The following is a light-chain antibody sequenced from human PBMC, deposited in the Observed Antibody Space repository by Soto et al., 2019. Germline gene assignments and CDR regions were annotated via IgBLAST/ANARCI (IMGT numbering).Light chain of an antibody. CDR2: GAS. J-gene: IGKJ5*01. CDR3: KQYNNWPRGT. V-gene: IGKV3-15*01. Sequence: EIVLTQSPATLSLSPGERATLSCRASQSVSGNLAWYQQKPGQAPRLLIFGASTRATGIPARFTASGSGTEFTLTISSLQSEDVAVYYCKQYNNWPRGTFGQGTRLEIK. CDR1: QSVSGN.